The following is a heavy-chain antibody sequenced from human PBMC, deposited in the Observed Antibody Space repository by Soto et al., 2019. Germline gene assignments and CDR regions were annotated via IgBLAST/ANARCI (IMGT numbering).Heavy chain of an antibody. CDR3: ARDRGYSYGYVHYYGMDV. J-gene: IGHJ6*02. V-gene: IGHV3-21*01. Sequence: GGSLRLSCAASGFTFSSYSMNWVRQAPGKGLEWVSSISSSSSYIYYADSVKGRFTISRDNAKNSLYLQMNSLRAEDTAVYYCARDRGYSYGYVHYYGMDVWGQGTTVTVSS. CDR2: ISSSSSYI. D-gene: IGHD5-18*01. CDR1: GFTFSSYS.